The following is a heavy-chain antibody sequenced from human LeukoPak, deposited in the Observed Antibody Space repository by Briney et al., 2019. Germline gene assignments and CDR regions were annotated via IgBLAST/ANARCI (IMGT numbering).Heavy chain of an antibody. CDR1: GYIFSRYA. CDR3: AKEEGMVGATYNWFDP. Sequence: GGSLRLFCAASGYIFSRYAMSGARQAPGKALEWFLAYSGSGGRTYYADSVKARYTISRNNSKNTLYQQMNSLRAKDTAVYYCAKEEGMVGATYNWFDPWGQGTLVTVSS. CDR2: YSGSGGRT. V-gene: IGHV3-23*01. J-gene: IGHJ5*02. D-gene: IGHD1-26*01.